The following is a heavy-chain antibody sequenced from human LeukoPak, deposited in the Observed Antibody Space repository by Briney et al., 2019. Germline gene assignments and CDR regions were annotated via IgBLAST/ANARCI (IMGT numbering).Heavy chain of an antibody. CDR2: ISGSGGST. D-gene: IGHD6-19*01. CDR3: AKLVYSSGWCFQH. CDR1: GFTFSSYA. J-gene: IGHJ1*01. V-gene: IGHV3-23*01. Sequence: GGSLRLSCAASGFTFSSYAMSWVHQAPGKGLEWVSAISGSGGSTYYADSVKGRFTISRDNSKNTLYLQMNSLRAEDTAVYYCAKLVYSSGWCFQHWGQGTLVTVSS.